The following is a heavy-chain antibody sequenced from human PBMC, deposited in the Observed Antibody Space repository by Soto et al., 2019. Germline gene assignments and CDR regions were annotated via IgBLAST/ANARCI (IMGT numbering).Heavy chain of an antibody. CDR2: TYYRSKWYN. CDR1: GDSVSSNSAA. J-gene: IGHJ6*03. V-gene: IGHV6-1*01. CDR3: AKASLPLYYYGSGSSYYYYYMDV. Sequence: SQTLSLTCAISGDSVSSNSAAWNWIRQSPSRGLEWLGRTYYRSKWYNDYAVSVKSRITINPDTSKNQFSLQLNSVTPEDTAVYYCAKASLPLYYYGSGSSYYYYYMDVWGKGTTVTVSS. D-gene: IGHD3-10*01.